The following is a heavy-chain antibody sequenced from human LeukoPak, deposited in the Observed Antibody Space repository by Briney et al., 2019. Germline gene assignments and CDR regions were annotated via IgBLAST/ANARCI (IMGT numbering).Heavy chain of an antibody. CDR2: IRYDGTEK. CDR1: GFSFSDYG. Sequence: GGSLRLSCAASGFSFSDYGMHWVRQAPGKGLEWVAFIRYDGTEKYYVDSVKGRFTISRDNSKNTLYLQMNSLRAEDTAVYYCAKELKGAQGAFDIWGQGTMVTVSS. V-gene: IGHV3-30*02. CDR3: AKELKGAQGAFDI. J-gene: IGHJ3*02. D-gene: IGHD4/OR15-4a*01.